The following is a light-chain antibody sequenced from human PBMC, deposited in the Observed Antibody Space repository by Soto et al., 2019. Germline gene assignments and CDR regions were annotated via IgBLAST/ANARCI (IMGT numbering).Light chain of an antibody. V-gene: IGKV3-20*01. CDR3: QQYGSSRLT. J-gene: IGKJ4*01. CDR1: QSVSSSF. Sequence: EFVLTQSPCTLSLSPGERATLSCRASQSVSSSFLTWYQQKPGQAPRLLIYGASSRATGIPDRFSGSGSGTDFTLTISRLEPEDFAVYYCQQYGSSRLTFGGGTKVDIK. CDR2: GAS.